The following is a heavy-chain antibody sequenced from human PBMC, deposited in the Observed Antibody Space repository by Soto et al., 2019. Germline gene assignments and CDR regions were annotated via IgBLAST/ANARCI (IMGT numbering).Heavy chain of an antibody. CDR2: IYHSGRT. CDR3: ARGCVDYLYSSSYFCSPFYFDY. V-gene: IGHV4-30-2*01. D-gene: IGHD3-22*01. Sequence: QLPLQESGSGLVKPSQTLSLTCAVSGGSIRSGGYSWSWIRQPPGKGLEWIGYIYHSGRTCYNPSLISRVTFSVHRSKNLFSLKLSSATAVETAVYYCARGCVDYLYSSSYFCSPFYFDYWCQGTLVTVSS. CDR1: GGSIRSGGYS. J-gene: IGHJ4*02.